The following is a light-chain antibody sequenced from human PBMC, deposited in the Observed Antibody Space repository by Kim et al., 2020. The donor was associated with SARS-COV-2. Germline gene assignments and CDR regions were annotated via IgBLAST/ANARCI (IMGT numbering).Light chain of an antibody. Sequence: SASVGDRVTITCRASRNINNLLAWYQQKPGKGPNLLIYEASSLESGVPLRFSGSGSGTEFTLTISSMQPDDFATYYCQQYYSYWTFGQGTKVDIK. CDR2: EAS. V-gene: IGKV1-5*03. CDR3: QQYYSYWT. J-gene: IGKJ1*01. CDR1: RNINNL.